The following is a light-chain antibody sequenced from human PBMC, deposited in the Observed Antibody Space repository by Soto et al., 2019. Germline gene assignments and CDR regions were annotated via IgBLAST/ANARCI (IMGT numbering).Light chain of an antibody. V-gene: IGKV3-20*01. CDR3: MQSTQLPPT. Sequence: EIVLTQSPGTLSFSPGERASLSCRASQSVSSTYLAWYQHKPGQAPRLIIYGAFSRATGIPDRFSGSGSGTDFTLEISRVETDDVGIYYCMQSTQLPPTFGQGTRLEIK. J-gene: IGKJ5*01. CDR2: GAF. CDR1: QSVSSTY.